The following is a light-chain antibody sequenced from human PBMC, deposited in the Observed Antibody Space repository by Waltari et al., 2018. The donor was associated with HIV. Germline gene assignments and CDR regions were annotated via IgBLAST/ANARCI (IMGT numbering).Light chain of an antibody. CDR2: AAS. CDR1: QGISSW. Sequence: DIQMTQSPSSVSASVGDRVTITCRASQGISSWLAWYQQKPGKAPKLLIYAASSLQSGVPSRFSGSGSGAEFTLTISSLHPEDFGTYHCQQSYSRVWTFGQGTKVEMK. CDR3: QQSYSRVWT. J-gene: IGKJ1*01. V-gene: IGKV1-12*01.